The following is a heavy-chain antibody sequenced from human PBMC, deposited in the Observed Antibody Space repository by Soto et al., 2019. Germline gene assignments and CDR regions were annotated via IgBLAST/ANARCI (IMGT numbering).Heavy chain of an antibody. CDR3: AHAYGGRSLY. J-gene: IGHJ4*02. CDR1: GFSLTTDRVG. CDR2: IYWDDSK. Sequence: QITLKESGPTLVKPTQTLTLTCTFSGFSLTTDRVGVGWIRQPPGEALEWLAVIYWDDSKTYRPSLESRLTITKDNSKNQVALTMTTMASPDTATYYCAHAYGGRSLYGGQGTLVTVSS. V-gene: IGHV2-5*02. D-gene: IGHD1-26*01.